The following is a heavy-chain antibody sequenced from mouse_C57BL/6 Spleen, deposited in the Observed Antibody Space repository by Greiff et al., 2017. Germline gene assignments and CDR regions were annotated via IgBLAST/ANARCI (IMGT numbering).Heavy chain of an antibody. J-gene: IGHJ2*01. Sequence: QVQLQQPGAELVMPGASVKLSCKASGYTFTSYWMHWVKQRPGQGLEWIGEIDPSDSYTNYNQKFKGKSTLTVDKSSSTAYMQLSSLTSEDSADYYCARGITTVVATDYWGQGTTLTVSS. CDR1: GYTFTSYW. CDR3: ARGITTVVATDY. CDR2: IDPSDSYT. V-gene: IGHV1-69*01. D-gene: IGHD1-1*01.